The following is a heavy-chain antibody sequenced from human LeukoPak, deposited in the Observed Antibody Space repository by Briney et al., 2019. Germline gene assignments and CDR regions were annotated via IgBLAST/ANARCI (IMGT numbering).Heavy chain of an antibody. V-gene: IGHV1-8*01. CDR3: ARVTFGGVVADFDY. D-gene: IGHD3-16*02. CDR2: VNPNSGNT. J-gene: IGHJ4*02. CDR1: GYTFTSYD. Sequence: ASVKVSCXASGYTFTSYDINWVRQATGQGLEWMGWVNPNSGNTGYAQKFQGRVTMTRNTSISTAYMELSSLRSEDTAVYYCARVTFGGVVADFDYWGQGTLVTVSS.